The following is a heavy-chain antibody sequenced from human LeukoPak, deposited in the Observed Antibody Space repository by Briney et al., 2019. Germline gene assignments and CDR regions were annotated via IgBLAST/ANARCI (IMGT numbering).Heavy chain of an antibody. V-gene: IGHV3-21*01. CDR3: ARAESIAASGYFDY. D-gene: IGHD6-6*01. CDR2: ISSSSSYI. J-gene: IGHJ4*02. CDR1: GFTFSSYS. Sequence: GGSLRLSCAASGFTFSSYSMNWVRQAPGKGPEWVSSISSSSSYIYYADSVKGRFTISRDNAKNSLYLQMNSLRAEDTAVYHCARAESIAASGYFDYWGQGTLVTVSS.